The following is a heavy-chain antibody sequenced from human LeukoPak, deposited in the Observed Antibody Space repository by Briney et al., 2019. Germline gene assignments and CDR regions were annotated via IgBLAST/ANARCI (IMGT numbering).Heavy chain of an antibody. D-gene: IGHD3-16*01. Sequence: SETLSLTCTVSGGSINNYYWSWIRQPPGKGLEWIGYIYYSGGTSYNPSLKSRVTISVDTSKNQFSLKLRSVTAADTAVYYCARNLRGGGYYYYYMDVWGKGTTVTVSS. CDR1: GGSINNYY. CDR3: ARNLRGGGYYYYYMDV. V-gene: IGHV4-59*01. CDR2: IYYSGGT. J-gene: IGHJ6*03.